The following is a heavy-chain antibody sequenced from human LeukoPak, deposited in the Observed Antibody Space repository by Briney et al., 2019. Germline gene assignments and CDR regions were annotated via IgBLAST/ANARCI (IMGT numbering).Heavy chain of an antibody. CDR3: ARELNWGGRYFDY. Sequence: GGSLRLSCAASGFTVSSNYMSWVRQAPGKGLEWVSVLYSSGSTYYADSVKGRFTISRDNSKNTLYLQMNSLRAEDTAVYYCARELNWGGRYFDYWGQGTLVTVSS. D-gene: IGHD7-27*01. V-gene: IGHV3-53*01. CDR2: LYSSGST. CDR1: GFTVSSNY. J-gene: IGHJ4*02.